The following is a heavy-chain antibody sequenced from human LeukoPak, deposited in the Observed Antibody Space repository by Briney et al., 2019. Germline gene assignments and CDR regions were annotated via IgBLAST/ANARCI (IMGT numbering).Heavy chain of an antibody. J-gene: IGHJ4*02. Sequence: GGSLRLSCAASGFTFSSYAMSWVRQAPGKGLEWVSAISGSGSSTYYGDSVKGRFTISRDNSKNTLYLQMNSLRAEDTAVYYCAKGRAITMIRGGDYWGQGTLVTVSS. CDR2: ISGSGSST. CDR3: AKGRAITMIRGGDY. D-gene: IGHD3-10*01. CDR1: GFTFSSYA. V-gene: IGHV3-23*01.